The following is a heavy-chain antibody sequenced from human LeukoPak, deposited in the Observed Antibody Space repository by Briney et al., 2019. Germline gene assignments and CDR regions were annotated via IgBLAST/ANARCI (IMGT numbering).Heavy chain of an antibody. D-gene: IGHD3-10*01. CDR1: GYTFIRYG. CDR2: ISPYNGNT. V-gene: IGHV1-18*01. Sequence: ASVKVSCKASGYTFIRYGITWVRQAPGQGLEWMAWISPYNGNTKYAQKFQGRVTMTRDTSISTAYMELSRLTSDDTAVYYCARGNFYDNKGYSPELRYWGQGTLVTVSS. J-gene: IGHJ4*02. CDR3: ARGNFYDNKGYSPELRY.